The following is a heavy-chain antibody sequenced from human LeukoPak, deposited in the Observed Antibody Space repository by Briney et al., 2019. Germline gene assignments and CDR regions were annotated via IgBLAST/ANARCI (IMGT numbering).Heavy chain of an antibody. CDR2: ISSSSSYI. D-gene: IGHD6-13*01. CDR1: GFTFSSYS. J-gene: IGHJ4*02. CDR3: ASLTDSSSLPTAY. V-gene: IGHV3-21*01. Sequence: GGSLRLSCAASGFTFSSYSMNWVRQAPGKGLEWVSSISSSSSYIYYADSVKGRFTISRDNAKNSLYLQMNSLRAEDTAVYYCASLTDSSSLPTAYWGQGTLVTVSS.